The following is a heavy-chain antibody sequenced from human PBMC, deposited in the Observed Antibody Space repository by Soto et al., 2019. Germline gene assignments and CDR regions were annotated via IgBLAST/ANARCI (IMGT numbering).Heavy chain of an antibody. J-gene: IGHJ4*02. Sequence: PGGSLRLSCAASGFTFSSYSMNWVRQAPGKGLEWVSYISSSSSTIYYADSVKGRFTISRDNAKNSLYLKMNSLRAEDTAVYYCARGPPLYSRDLCYWGQGTLVTVSS. V-gene: IGHV3-48*01. CDR1: GFTFSSYS. D-gene: IGHD4-4*01. CDR3: ARGPPLYSRDLCY. CDR2: ISSSSSTI.